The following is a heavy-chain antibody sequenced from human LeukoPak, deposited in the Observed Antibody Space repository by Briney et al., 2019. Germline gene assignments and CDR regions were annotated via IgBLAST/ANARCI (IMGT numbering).Heavy chain of an antibody. CDR2: INSNSGAR. V-gene: IGHV1-2*02. J-gene: IGHJ5*02. CDR1: GYTFSGYY. CDR3: ARYTILEWLSNWFDP. Sequence: GASVKVSCKASGYTFSGYYMHWVRQAPGQGLESMGWINSNSGARNYAPKFQGRVTFSRDNSITTAYMALRSLRSDDTAVYYCARYTILEWLSNWFDPWGQGTLVTV. D-gene: IGHD3-3*01.